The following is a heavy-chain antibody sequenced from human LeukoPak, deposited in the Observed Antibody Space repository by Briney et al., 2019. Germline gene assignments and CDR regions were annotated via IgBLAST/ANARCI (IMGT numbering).Heavy chain of an antibody. CDR1: GFTFTTYT. Sequence: GGSLRLSCTASGFTFTTYTMHWVRQAPGKGLEWVALVSYDGSTKYYGDSVKGRFTISRDNSKNTLSLQMNSLRAEDTAVFYCAREFGPNTNLGTIDHWGQGTLVTVSP. D-gene: IGHD5-24*01. J-gene: IGHJ4*02. CDR2: VSYDGSTK. V-gene: IGHV3-30-3*01. CDR3: AREFGPNTNLGTIDH.